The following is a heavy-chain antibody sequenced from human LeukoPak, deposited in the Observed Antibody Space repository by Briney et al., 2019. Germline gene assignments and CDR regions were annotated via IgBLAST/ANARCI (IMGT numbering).Heavy chain of an antibody. V-gene: IGHV4-34*01. J-gene: IGHJ4*02. CDR2: INHSGST. D-gene: IGHD3-10*01. CDR3: ARGKAPTYYYGSGSSRPFDY. CDR1: GGSFSGYY. Sequence: PSETLSLTCAVSGGSFSGYYWSWIRQPPGKGLEWIGEINHSGSTNYNPSLKSRVTISVETSKNKFSLKLSSVTAADTAVYYCARGKAPTYYYGSGSSRPFDYWGQGTLVTVSS.